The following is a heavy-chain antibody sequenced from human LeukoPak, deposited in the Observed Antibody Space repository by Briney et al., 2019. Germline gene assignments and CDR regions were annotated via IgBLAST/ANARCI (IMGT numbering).Heavy chain of an antibody. Sequence: PGGSLRLSCAASGFTFSSYGMHWVRQAPGKGLEWVAFIRYDGSNKYYADSVKGRFTIPRDNSKNTLYLQMNSLRAEDTAVYYCAKVRAGYYDFWSGSLPGHDAFDIWGQGTMVTVSS. CDR1: GFTFSSYG. CDR3: AKVRAGYYDFWSGSLPGHDAFDI. J-gene: IGHJ3*02. V-gene: IGHV3-30*02. D-gene: IGHD3-3*01. CDR2: IRYDGSNK.